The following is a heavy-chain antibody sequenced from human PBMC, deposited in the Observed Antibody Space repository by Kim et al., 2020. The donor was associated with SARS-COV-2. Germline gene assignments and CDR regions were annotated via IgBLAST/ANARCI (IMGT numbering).Heavy chain of an antibody. Sequence: SETLSLTCTVSGGSISSSSYYWGWIRQPPGKGLEWIGSIYYSGSTYYNPSLKSRVTISVDTSKNQFSLKLSSVTAADTAVYYCARQAVIAAAVDYWGQGT. CDR2: IYYSGST. J-gene: IGHJ4*02. D-gene: IGHD6-13*01. V-gene: IGHV4-39*01. CDR3: ARQAVIAAAVDY. CDR1: GGSISSSSYY.